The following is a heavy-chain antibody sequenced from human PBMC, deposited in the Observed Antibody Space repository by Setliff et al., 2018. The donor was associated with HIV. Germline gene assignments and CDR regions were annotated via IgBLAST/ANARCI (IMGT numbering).Heavy chain of an antibody. V-gene: IGHV4-30-4*08. CDR3: ARDTTFGYGSGSVDY. Sequence: PSETLSLTCTVSGGPISSGDYYWSWIRQPPGKGLEWIGYIYYSGSTYYNPSLKSRVTISVDTSKNQFSLKLSSVTAADTAVYYCARDTTFGYGSGSVDYWGQGTLVTVSS. CDR2: IYYSGST. CDR1: GGPISSGDYY. D-gene: IGHD3-10*01. J-gene: IGHJ4*02.